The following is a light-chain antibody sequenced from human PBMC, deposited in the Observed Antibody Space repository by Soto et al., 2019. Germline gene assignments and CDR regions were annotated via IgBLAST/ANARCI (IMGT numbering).Light chain of an antibody. CDR3: TSYAGSNIWV. CDR1: SSDVGTYNY. Sequence: QSVLTQPPSASGSPGQSVTISCTGTSSDVGTYNYVSWYQQYPGKAPKLMIYEVTKRPSGVPNRFSGSKSDKTASLTVSGLQHEDAADYYCTSYAGSNIWVFGGGTKLTVL. V-gene: IGLV2-8*01. J-gene: IGLJ3*02. CDR2: EVT.